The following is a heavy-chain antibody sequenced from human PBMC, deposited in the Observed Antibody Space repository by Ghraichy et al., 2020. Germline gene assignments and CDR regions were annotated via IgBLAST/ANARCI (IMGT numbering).Heavy chain of an antibody. CDR1: GYVLIDLS. Sequence: ASVKVSCNVSGYVLIDLSMHWVRQAPGKGLEWMGGYDPEDGETVYAQKFQGRVTMTEDTSTDTAYMELSSLTSEDTAIYYCAREIQGVGGFDLWGQGTMVTVSS. CDR2: YDPEDGET. V-gene: IGHV1-24*01. CDR3: AREIQGVGGFDL. J-gene: IGHJ3*01. D-gene: IGHD1-26*01.